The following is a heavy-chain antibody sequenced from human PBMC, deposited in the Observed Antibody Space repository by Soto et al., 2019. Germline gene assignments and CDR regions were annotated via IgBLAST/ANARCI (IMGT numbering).Heavy chain of an antibody. CDR1: GGSFSGYY. V-gene: IGHV4-34*01. CDR3: ARRSAAGP. D-gene: IGHD6-25*01. J-gene: IGHJ5*02. Sequence: QVQLQQWGAGLLKPSETLSLTCAVYGGSFSGYYWSWIRQPPGKGLEWIGEMNHSGSTNYNPSLKSRVTISVDTSKNQFSLKLSSVTAADTAVYYCARRSAAGPWGQGTLVTVSS. CDR2: MNHSGST.